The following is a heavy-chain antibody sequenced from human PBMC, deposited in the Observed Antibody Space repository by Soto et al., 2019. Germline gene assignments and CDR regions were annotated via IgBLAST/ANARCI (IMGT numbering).Heavy chain of an antibody. J-gene: IGHJ4*02. V-gene: IGHV1-69*08. D-gene: IGHD4-4*01. CDR3: GGEPGGDYSNYSTSN. CDR1: GGTFSSYT. CDR2: IIPILGIA. Sequence: QVQLVQSGAEVKKPGSSVKVSCKASGGTFSSYTISWVRQAPGQGLEWMGRIIPILGIANYAQKFQGRVTITAEKSTSNAYMDLGSLRSEDTAVYYCGGEPGGDYSNYSTSNWGQGTLVTVSS.